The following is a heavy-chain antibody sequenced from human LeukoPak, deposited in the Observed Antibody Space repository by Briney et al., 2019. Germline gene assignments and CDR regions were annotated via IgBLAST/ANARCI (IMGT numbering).Heavy chain of an antibody. CDR1: GYTFTSYG. CDR3: ARERVVVPAASPQNTYYYYYGLDL. V-gene: IGHV1-18*01. Sequence: ASVKVSCKASGYTFTSYGISWVRQAPGQGLEWMGWISAYNGNTNYVQKLQGRVTMTTGTSTSTAYMELRSLRSDDTAVYYCARERVVVPAASPQNTYYYYYGLDLWGQGTTVTVSS. D-gene: IGHD2-2*01. CDR2: ISAYNGNT. J-gene: IGHJ6*02.